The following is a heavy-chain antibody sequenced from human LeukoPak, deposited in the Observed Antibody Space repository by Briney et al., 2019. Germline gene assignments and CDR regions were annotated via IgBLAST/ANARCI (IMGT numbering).Heavy chain of an antibody. CDR2: IYYSGST. V-gene: IGHV4-59*01. J-gene: IGHJ6*02. CDR1: GGSISSYY. Sequence: SETLSLTCTVSGGSISSYYWSWIRQPPGKGLEWIGYIYYSGSTNYNPSLKSRVTISVDTSKNQFSLKLSSVAAADTAVYYCARGGYSYGYGGMDVWGQGTTVTVSS. D-gene: IGHD5-18*01. CDR3: ARGGYSYGYGGMDV.